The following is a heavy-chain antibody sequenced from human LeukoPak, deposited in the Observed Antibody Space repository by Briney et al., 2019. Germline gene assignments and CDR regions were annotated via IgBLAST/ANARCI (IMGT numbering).Heavy chain of an antibody. Sequence: GGSLRLSCAASGFTFSSYWMHWVRQAPGKGLVWVSRINTDGSSTNYADSVKRRFNISRDNAKNTLYLQMNSLRAEDTAVYYCARGKYSSSLGGGQGTLVTVSS. CDR2: INTDGSST. CDR1: GFTFSSYW. D-gene: IGHD6-6*01. V-gene: IGHV3-74*01. CDR3: ARGKYSSSLG. J-gene: IGHJ4*02.